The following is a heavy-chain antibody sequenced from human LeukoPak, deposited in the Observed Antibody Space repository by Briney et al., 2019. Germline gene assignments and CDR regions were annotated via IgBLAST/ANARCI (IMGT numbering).Heavy chain of an antibody. D-gene: IGHD3-10*01. CDR2: ISGSGGST. Sequence: GGSLRLSCVASEFTFSGYAMSWVRQVPGKGLEWVSVISGSGGSTYYADSVKGRFTISRDNSKNTLYLQINSLRVEDTAVYYCAKDRQGFGFGEQLDYYYMDVWGKGTTVTASS. V-gene: IGHV3-23*01. CDR1: EFTFSGYA. J-gene: IGHJ6*03. CDR3: AKDRQGFGFGEQLDYYYMDV.